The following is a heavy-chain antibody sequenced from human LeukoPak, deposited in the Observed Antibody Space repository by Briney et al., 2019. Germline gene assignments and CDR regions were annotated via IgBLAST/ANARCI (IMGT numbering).Heavy chain of an antibody. V-gene: IGHV4-39*01. D-gene: IGHD6-19*01. CDR3: ATMGIEVAGGAFDY. CDR1: GGSISGSSYY. CDR2: MYYSGST. Sequence: SETLSLTCTVSGGSISGSSYYWGSIRQPPGKGLEWIGNMYYSGSTYYNPSLKSRVTISVDTSKNQFSLNLNSVTATETAVYYCATMGIEVAGGAFDYWGQGTLVTVSS. J-gene: IGHJ4*02.